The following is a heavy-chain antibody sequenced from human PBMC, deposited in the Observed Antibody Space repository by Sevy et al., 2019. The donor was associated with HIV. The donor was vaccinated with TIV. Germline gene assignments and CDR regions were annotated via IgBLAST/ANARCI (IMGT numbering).Heavy chain of an antibody. J-gene: IGHJ4*02. CDR2: IWYDGSNK. CDR3: ARGGYCSSTSYYSVDY. CDR1: GFTFSSYG. D-gene: IGHD2-2*01. Sequence: GGSLRLSCAASGFTFSSYGMHWVRQAPGKGLEWVAVIWYDGSNKYYADSVKGRFTISRDNSKNTLYLQMNSLRAEDTAVYYCARGGYCSSTSYYSVDYWGQGTLVTVSS. V-gene: IGHV3-33*01.